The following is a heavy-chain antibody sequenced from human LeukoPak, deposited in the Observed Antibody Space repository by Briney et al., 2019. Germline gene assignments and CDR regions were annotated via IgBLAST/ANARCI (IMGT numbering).Heavy chain of an antibody. Sequence: GGSLRLSCAASGFTFSSHWMHWVRQAPGKGLVWVSRINSDGSSISYADSVKGRFTISRDNAKNTLYLQMNSLRAEDTAVYYCARGPNSNWSGLDFWGQGTLLTVSS. D-gene: IGHD6-6*01. CDR1: GFTFSSHW. J-gene: IGHJ4*02. V-gene: IGHV3-74*01. CDR2: INSDGSSI. CDR3: ARGPNSNWSGLDF.